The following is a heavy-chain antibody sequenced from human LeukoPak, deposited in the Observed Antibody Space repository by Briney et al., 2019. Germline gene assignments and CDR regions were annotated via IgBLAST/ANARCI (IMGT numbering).Heavy chain of an antibody. CDR3: ARGSNCTSTSCYLSRI. V-gene: IGHV3-30*01. CDR2: ISYDGSNK. D-gene: IGHD2-2*01. J-gene: IGHJ4*02. Sequence: PGGSLRLSCAASGFTFSSYAMHWVRQAPGKGLEWVSVISYDGSNKYYADSVKGRFTISRDNSKNTLYLQMNSLGPEDTAEYYCARGSNCTSTSCYLSRIWGQGTLVTVSS. CDR1: GFTFSSYA.